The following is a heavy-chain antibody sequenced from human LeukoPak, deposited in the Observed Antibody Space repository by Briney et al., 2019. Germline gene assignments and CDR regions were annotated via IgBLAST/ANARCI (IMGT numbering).Heavy chain of an antibody. CDR2: ISAYNGNT. J-gene: IGHJ4*02. Sequence: ASVKVSCKASGYTFTSYGISWVRQAPGQGLEWMGWISAYNGNTNYAQKLQGRVTITRDTSASTAYMELSSLRSEDTAVYYCASSVRYSSSWPHFDYWGQGTLVTVSS. CDR1: GYTFTSYG. D-gene: IGHD6-13*01. V-gene: IGHV1-18*01. CDR3: ASSVRYSSSWPHFDY.